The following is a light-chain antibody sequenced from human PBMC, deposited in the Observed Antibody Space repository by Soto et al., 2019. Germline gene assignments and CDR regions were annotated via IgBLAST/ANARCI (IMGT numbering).Light chain of an antibody. CDR3: AAWDDSLNGRV. Sequence: QSVLTQPPSASGTPGQGVTISCSGSSSNIGRNTVNWYQQLPGTAPKLLIYTNNQRPSGVPDRFSGSKSGTSASLAISGLQSEDEADYYCAAWDDSLNGRVFGGGTKVTVL. CDR1: SSNIGRNT. J-gene: IGLJ3*02. V-gene: IGLV1-44*01. CDR2: TNN.